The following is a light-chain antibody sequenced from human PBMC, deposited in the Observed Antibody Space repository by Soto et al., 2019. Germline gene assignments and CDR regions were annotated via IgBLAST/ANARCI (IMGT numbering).Light chain of an antibody. Sequence: QSVLTQPPSASGTPGQRVTISCSGSSSNIGSNTVNWYQQLPGTAPKLLIYSNNQRPSGVPDRFSGSKSGTSASLAISGLQSEDEADYYGSAWDDSLNGVVFGGGTTLTVL. CDR3: SAWDDSLNGVV. CDR1: SSNIGSNT. V-gene: IGLV1-44*01. CDR2: SNN. J-gene: IGLJ2*01.